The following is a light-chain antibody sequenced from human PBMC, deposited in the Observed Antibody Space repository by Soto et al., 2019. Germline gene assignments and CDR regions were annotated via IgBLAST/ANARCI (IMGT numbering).Light chain of an antibody. V-gene: IGKV3-20*01. CDR2: DTS. J-gene: IGKJ1*01. Sequence: EIVLTQSPGTLSLSPGERATLSCRASQSVTSNYLAWYQQKPGRAPGLLIYDTSTRASGVPDRFSGSGSGTEFTLTISRLEPEDFAVYYCQQYGTSPQPFGQGTKVDFK. CDR3: QQYGTSPQP. CDR1: QSVTSNY.